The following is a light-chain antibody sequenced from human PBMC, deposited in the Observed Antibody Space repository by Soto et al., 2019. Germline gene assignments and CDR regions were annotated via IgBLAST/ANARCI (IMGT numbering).Light chain of an antibody. J-gene: IGKJ1*01. CDR2: GAS. CDR1: QSVASSH. Sequence: EIVLTQSPGALSLSPGERATLSCRASQSVASSHLAWYRQKPGQTPRLLIFGASTRATGIPDRFSGSGSGTKFTLTISSLQSEDFAVYYCQQYNNWPPETFGQGTKVDIK. CDR3: QQYNNWPPET. V-gene: IGKV3-15*01.